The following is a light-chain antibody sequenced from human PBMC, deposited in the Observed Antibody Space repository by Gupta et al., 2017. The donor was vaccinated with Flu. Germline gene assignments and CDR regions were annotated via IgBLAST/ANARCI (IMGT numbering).Light chain of an antibody. Sequence: NFMLTQPHSVSESPGKTVTTSCTRSSGSIAAYYVQWYQQRPGSSPTTVIYEDNERPSGVPDRFSGSVDSSSNSASLTISGLRTEDEADYYCQSYDGSNHGVFGGGTHLTVL. CDR2: EDN. CDR3: QSYDGSNHGV. J-gene: IGLJ7*01. CDR1: SGSIAAYY. V-gene: IGLV6-57*01.